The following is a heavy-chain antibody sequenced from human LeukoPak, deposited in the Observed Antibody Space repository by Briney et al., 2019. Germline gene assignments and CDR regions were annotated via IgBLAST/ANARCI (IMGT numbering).Heavy chain of an antibody. J-gene: IGHJ4*02. V-gene: IGHV4-59*01. Sequence: SETLSLTXTVSGGSIRSYYWSWIRQPPGKGLEWIGYIYYSGSTNYNPSLKSRVTISVDTSKNQFSLKLSSVTAADTAVYYCAREGYWGQGTLVTVSS. CDR1: GGSIRSYY. CDR3: AREGY. CDR2: IYYSGST.